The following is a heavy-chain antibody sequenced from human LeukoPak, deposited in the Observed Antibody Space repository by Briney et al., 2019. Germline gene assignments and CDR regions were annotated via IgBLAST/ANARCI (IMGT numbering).Heavy chain of an antibody. CDR1: GFPLYRYA. CDR3: SWTTVGGY. CDR2: ISGSGGST. J-gene: IGHJ4*02. D-gene: IGHD2/OR15-2a*01. V-gene: IGHV3-23*01. Sequence: GSLRLFCSGSGFPLYRYALSWVRQAPGEGLEWVSAISGSGGSTYYADSVKGRFTISRDNSKNTLYLQMNSLRAEDTAVYYCSWTTVGGYWGQGTLVTVSS.